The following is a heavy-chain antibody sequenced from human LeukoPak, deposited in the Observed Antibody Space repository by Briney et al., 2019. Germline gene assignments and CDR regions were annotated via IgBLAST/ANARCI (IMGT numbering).Heavy chain of an antibody. V-gene: IGHV3-30*04. D-gene: IGHD3-9*01. J-gene: IGHJ4*02. CDR1: GFTFSSYA. CDR2: ISYDGSNK. CDR3: ARDHLRYFDWLLPGY. Sequence: PGGSLRLSCAASGFTFSSYAMHWVRQAPGKGLEWVAVISYDGSNKYYADSVKGRFTISRDNSENTLYLQMNSLRAEDTAVYYCARDHLRYFDWLLPGYWGQGTLVTVSS.